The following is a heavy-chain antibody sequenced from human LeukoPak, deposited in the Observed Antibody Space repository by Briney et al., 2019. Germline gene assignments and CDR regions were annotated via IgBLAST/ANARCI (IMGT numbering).Heavy chain of an antibody. J-gene: IGHJ4*02. CDR1: GGSISSSSYY. CDR2: IYYSGST. CDR3: ARHRSRYCSSTSCYADYSVDY. V-gene: IGHV4-39*01. Sequence: SETLSLTCTVSGGSISSSSYYWGWIRQPPGKGLEWIGSIYYSGSTYYNPSLKSRVTISVDTSKNQFSLKLSSVTAADTAVYYCARHRSRYCSSTSCYADYSVDYWGQRTLVTVSS. D-gene: IGHD2-2*01.